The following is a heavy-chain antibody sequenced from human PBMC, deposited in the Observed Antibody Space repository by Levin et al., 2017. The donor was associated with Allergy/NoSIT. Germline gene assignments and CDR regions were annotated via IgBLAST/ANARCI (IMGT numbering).Heavy chain of an antibody. J-gene: IGHJ4*02. CDR1: GFTFSSYG. CDR3: AKGALVLLWFGELDY. D-gene: IGHD3-10*01. CDR2: ISYDGSNK. V-gene: IGHV3-30*18. Sequence: GESLKISCAASGFTFSSYGMHWVRQAPGKGLEWVAVISYDGSNKYYADSVKGRFTISRDNSKNTLYLQMNSLRAEDTAVYYCAKGALVLLWFGELDYWGQGTLVTVSS.